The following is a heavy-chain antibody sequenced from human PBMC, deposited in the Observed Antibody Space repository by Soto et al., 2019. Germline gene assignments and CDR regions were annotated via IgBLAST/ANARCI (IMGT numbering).Heavy chain of an antibody. CDR2: LSYDGNNI. J-gene: IGHJ4*01. V-gene: IGHV3-30-3*01. Sequence: GGSLRLSCAASGFTFSNYAIHWVRQAPGKGLEWVAVLSYDGNNIHYADSVKGRFTVSRDNSKNTLFLQMNSLRPEDTALYYCAKGGRYSSSSLDYWGRGTLVTVSS. D-gene: IGHD6-6*01. CDR3: AKGGRYSSSSLDY. CDR1: GFTFSNYA.